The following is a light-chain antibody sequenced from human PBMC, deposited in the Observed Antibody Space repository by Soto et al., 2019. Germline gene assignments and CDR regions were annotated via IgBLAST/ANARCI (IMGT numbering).Light chain of an antibody. CDR3: QQYNGT. CDR2: KAS. V-gene: IGKV1-5*03. Sequence: DIQMTQSPSTLSASVGDRVTITCRASQTSNWLAWYQQKAGKAPKLLIYKASSLEGGVPSRFSGSGAGTEFTLTISSLQPDDFATYYCQQYNGTFGQGTKVEIK. J-gene: IGKJ1*01. CDR1: QTSNW.